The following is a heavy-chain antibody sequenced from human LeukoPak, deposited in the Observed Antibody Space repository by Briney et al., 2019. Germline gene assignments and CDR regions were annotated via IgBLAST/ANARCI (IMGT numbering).Heavy chain of an antibody. CDR2: ISSSSSTI. D-gene: IGHD3-3*01. V-gene: IGHV3-48*04. J-gene: IGHJ5*02. Sequence: PGGSLRLSCAASGFTFSSYSMNWVRQAPGKGLEWVSYISSSSSTIYYADSVKGRFTISRDNAKNSLYLQMNSLRAEDTAVYYCARDIRFLRFDPWGQGTLVTVSS. CDR1: GFTFSSYS. CDR3: ARDIRFLRFDP.